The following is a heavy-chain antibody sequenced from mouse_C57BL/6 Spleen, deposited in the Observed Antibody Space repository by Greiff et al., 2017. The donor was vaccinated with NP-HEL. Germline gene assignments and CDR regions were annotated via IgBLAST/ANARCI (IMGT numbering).Heavy chain of an antibody. Sequence: EVHLVESGGGLVKPGGSLKLSCAASGFTFSDYGMHWVRQAPEKGLEWVAYISSGSSTIYYEDTVKGRVTFTRDNAKNTLFLQMTSLRSEDTAMYYCAGPDYWGQGTTLTVSS. CDR1: GFTFSDYG. J-gene: IGHJ2*01. V-gene: IGHV5-17*01. CDR2: ISSGSSTI. CDR3: AGPDY.